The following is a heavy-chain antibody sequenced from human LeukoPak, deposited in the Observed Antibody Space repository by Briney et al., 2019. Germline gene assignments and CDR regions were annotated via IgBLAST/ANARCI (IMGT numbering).Heavy chain of an antibody. Sequence: SETPSLTCTVSGGSISSYYWSWIRQPAGKGLEWIGRIYTSGSTNYNPSLKSRVTMSVDTSKNQFSLKLSSVTAADTAVYYCARDPGYSGYDRRYFDYWGQGTLVTVSS. J-gene: IGHJ4*02. CDR3: ARDPGYSGYDRRYFDY. CDR2: IYTSGST. D-gene: IGHD5-12*01. V-gene: IGHV4-4*07. CDR1: GGSISSYY.